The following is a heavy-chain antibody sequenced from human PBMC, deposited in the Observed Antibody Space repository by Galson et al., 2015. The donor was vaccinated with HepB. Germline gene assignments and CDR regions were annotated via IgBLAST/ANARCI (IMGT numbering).Heavy chain of an antibody. CDR2: IRTSSTYI. V-gene: IGHV3-21*01. D-gene: IGHD6-19*01. Sequence: SLRLSCAASGFTFSSYSMNWVRQAPGKGLEWVSSIRTSSTYISYSDSVKGRFTISRDNAKNSLYLQMNSLRAEDMAVYYCARGIGVAGKMSFLDYWGQGALVTVSS. CDR3: ARGIGVAGKMSFLDY. CDR1: GFTFSSYS. J-gene: IGHJ4*02.